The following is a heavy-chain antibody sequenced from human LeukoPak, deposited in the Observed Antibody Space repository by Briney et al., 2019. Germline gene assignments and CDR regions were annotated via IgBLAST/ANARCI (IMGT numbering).Heavy chain of an antibody. CDR3: ARSLLKFNSGSYNTIDY. CDR2: INPNSGGT. D-gene: IGHD1-26*01. Sequence: ASVKVSCKASGYTFTGYYMHWVRQAPGQGLEWMGWINPNSGGTNYAQKFRGRVTMTRDTSISTAYMELSRLRSDDTAVYYCARSLLKFNSGSYNTIDYWGQGTLVTVSS. V-gene: IGHV1-2*02. J-gene: IGHJ4*02. CDR1: GYTFTGYY.